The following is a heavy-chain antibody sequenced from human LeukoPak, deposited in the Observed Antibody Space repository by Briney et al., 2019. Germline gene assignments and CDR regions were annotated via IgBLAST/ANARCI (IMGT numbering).Heavy chain of an antibody. CDR1: GFTFSSYA. CDR2: ISGSGGST. V-gene: IGHV3-23*01. J-gene: IGHJ6*02. Sequence: GGSLRLSCAASGFTFSSYAMSWVRQAPGKGLEWVSAISGSGGSTYYADSVKGRFTISRDNSKNTLYLQMNSLRAEDTAVYYRAKETIAAAGHYYYYGMDVWGQGTTVTVSS. CDR3: AKETIAAAGHYYYYGMDV. D-gene: IGHD6-13*01.